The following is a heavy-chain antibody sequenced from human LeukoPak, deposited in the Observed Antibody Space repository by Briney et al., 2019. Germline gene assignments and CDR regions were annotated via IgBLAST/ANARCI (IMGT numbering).Heavy chain of an antibody. D-gene: IGHD5-18*01. CDR3: ASGYSYGFCDY. Sequence: GGSLRLSCAASRFTVSSNYMSWVRQAPGKGLEWVSVIYSGGSTYYAVSVKGRFTISRDNSKNTLYLQMNSRRAEERAVYCCASGYSYGFCDYWGQGTLVTVSS. CDR1: RFTVSSNY. V-gene: IGHV3-66*01. CDR2: IYSGGST. J-gene: IGHJ4*02.